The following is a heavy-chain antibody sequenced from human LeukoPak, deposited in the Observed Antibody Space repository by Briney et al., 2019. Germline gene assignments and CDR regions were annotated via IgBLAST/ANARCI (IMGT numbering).Heavy chain of an antibody. D-gene: IGHD7-27*01. CDR1: GYTFTSYG. CDR3: TVNWGRFDY. V-gene: IGHV1-18*01. J-gene: IGHJ4*02. CDR2: ISAYNGNT. Sequence: ASVKVSCKASGYTFTSYGISWVRQAPGQGLEWMGWISAYNGNTNYAQKFQGRVTITADESTSTAYMELSSLRSEDTAVYYCTVNWGRFDYWGQGTLVTVSS.